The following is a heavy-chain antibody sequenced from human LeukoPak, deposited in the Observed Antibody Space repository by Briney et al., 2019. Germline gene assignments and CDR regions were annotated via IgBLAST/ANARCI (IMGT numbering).Heavy chain of an antibody. CDR1: GGSFSGYY. Sequence: PSETLSLTCAVYGGSFSGYYWSWIRQPPGKGLEWIGEINHSGSTNYNPSLKSRVTISVDTSKNQFSLKLSSVTAADTAVYYCARDNRSGSYSYWGQGTLVTVSS. CDR2: INHSGST. CDR3: ARDNRSGSYSY. V-gene: IGHV4-34*01. D-gene: IGHD1-26*01. J-gene: IGHJ4*02.